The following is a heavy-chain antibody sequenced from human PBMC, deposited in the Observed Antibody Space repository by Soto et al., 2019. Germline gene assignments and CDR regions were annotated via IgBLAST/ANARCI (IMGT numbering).Heavy chain of an antibody. D-gene: IGHD4-17*01. V-gene: IGHV4-59*01. CDR3: PSYCDYAWYFDL. CDR1: GGSISSYY. J-gene: IGHJ2*01. Sequence: VRLQESGRALVKPSETLSLTCTVSGGSISSYYWSWIRQPPGKGLEWIGYIYYSGSTNYNPSLKSRVTRSVDTSRKQFSLKLSSVTAADTAVYYCPSYCDYAWYFDLWRRGTLVTVSS. CDR2: IYYSGST.